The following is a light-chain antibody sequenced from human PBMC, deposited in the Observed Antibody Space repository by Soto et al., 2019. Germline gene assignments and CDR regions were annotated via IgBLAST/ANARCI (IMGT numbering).Light chain of an antibody. J-gene: IGLJ1*01. CDR1: SSDVGGYNY. CDR3: SSYVGTNSYV. V-gene: IGLV2-8*01. CDR2: EVY. Sequence: QSVLTPPPSASESPGRSVTISCTGTSSDVGGYNYVSWYQHHPGKAPKLIIYEVYKLPSGAPDRFFGSMSGNTAALTVSGLQAEDEADYYCSSYVGTNSYVFGSGSKVTVL.